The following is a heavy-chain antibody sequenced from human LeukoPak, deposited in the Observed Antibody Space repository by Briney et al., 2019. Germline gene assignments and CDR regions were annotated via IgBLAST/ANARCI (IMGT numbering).Heavy chain of an antibody. CDR2: ISSSSSYI. J-gene: IGHJ4*02. CDR1: GFTFSSYR. D-gene: IGHD3-22*01. V-gene: IGHV3-21*01. Sequence: GGSLRLSCAASGFTFSSYRMNWVRQAPGKGLEWVSSISSSSSYIYYADSVKGRFTISRDNAKNSLYLQMNSLRAEDTAVYYCAREGIYDSPHFDYWGQGTLVTVSS. CDR3: AREGIYDSPHFDY.